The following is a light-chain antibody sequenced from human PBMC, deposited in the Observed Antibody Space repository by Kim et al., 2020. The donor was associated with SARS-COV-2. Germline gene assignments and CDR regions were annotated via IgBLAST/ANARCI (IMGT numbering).Light chain of an antibody. Sequence: APGKKGSIACGGKNVGDKSVNWYQQRPGRAPVLVMYYDSDRPSGIPDRFSGSNSGNTATLTISRVEAGDEADYYCQVWDSGSDQPVFGGGTQLTVL. CDR3: QVWDSGSDQPV. J-gene: IGLJ2*01. V-gene: IGLV3-21*04. CDR1: NVGDKS. CDR2: YDS.